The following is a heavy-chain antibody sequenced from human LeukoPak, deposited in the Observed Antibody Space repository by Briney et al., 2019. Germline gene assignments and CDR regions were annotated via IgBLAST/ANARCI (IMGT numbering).Heavy chain of an antibody. CDR3: ARGGIAAAGPGDY. CDR2: INHSGST. V-gene: IGHV4-34*01. Sequence: SETLSLTCTVSGGSISSADYYWSWIRQSPGKGLEWIGEINHSGSTNYNPSLKSRVTISVDTSKNQFSLKLSSVTAADTAVYYCARGGIAAAGPGDYWGQGTLVTVSS. CDR1: GGSISSADYY. D-gene: IGHD6-13*01. J-gene: IGHJ4*02.